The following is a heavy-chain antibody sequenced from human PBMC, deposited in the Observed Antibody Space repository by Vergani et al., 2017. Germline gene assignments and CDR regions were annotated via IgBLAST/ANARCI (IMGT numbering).Heavy chain of an antibody. CDR2: INSDGDST. CDR3: ARDGWELLDYFYYMDV. CDR1: GFSFNSYW. V-gene: IGHV3-74*01. D-gene: IGHD1-26*01. Sequence: DVHLAESGGGFFQPGGSLRLSCSASGFSFNSYWMHLVRQVPGKGLLWVSRINSDGDSTSYADSVKGRFTISRDNAKNTLYLQMDSLRAEDTAVYYCARDGWELLDYFYYMDVWGKGTTVTVSS. J-gene: IGHJ6*03.